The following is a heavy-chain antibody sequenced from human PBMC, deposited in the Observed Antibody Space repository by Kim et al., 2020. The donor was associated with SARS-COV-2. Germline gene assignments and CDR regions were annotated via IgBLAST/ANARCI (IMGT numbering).Heavy chain of an antibody. J-gene: IGHJ6*02. CDR3: ARDGYYYYGMDV. V-gene: IGHV1-69*01. Sequence: NYAQKFQGRVTITADESTSTAYMELSSLRSEDTAVYYCARDGYYYYGMDVWGQGTTVTVSS.